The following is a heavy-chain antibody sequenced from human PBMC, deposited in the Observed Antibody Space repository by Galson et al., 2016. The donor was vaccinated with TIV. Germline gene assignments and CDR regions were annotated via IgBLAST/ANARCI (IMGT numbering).Heavy chain of an antibody. V-gene: IGHV1-69*06. CDR3: ATDRNTAFDTYHCYYGMDV. CDR2: IIPLFRTT. Sequence: SVKVSCKASGGTFSSYVFNWVRLAPGQGLEWMGGIIPLFRTTNYAQKFQGRVTITADKSTNTAYMELNSLKYGDTAVYYCATDRNTAFDTYHCYYGMDVWGQGTTVIVSS. J-gene: IGHJ6*02. D-gene: IGHD5-18*01. CDR1: GGTFSSYV.